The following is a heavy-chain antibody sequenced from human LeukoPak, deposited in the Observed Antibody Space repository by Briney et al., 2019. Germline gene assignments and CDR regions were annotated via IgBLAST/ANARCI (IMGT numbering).Heavy chain of an antibody. D-gene: IGHD3-10*01. CDR2: IYSGGST. J-gene: IGHJ3*02. Sequence: GGSLRLSCAASGFTVSSNYMSWVRQAPGKGLEWVSVIYSGGSTYYADSVKGRFTISRDNSKNTLYLQMNSLRAEDTAVYYCARDMPYGSGSFYDAFEILGQGTMVTVSS. CDR3: ARDMPYGSGSFYDAFEI. V-gene: IGHV3-66*02. CDR1: GFTVSSNY.